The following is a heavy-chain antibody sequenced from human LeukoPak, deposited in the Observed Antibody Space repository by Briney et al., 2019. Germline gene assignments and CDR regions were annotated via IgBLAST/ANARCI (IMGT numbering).Heavy chain of an antibody. J-gene: IGHJ4*02. Sequence: GGSLRLSCAASGCTFSTYWMNWVRQAPGKGPVWVSRVNNHGSRTSYAGSVKGRFTISRDNTKNTLYLQMNSLRAEDTAVYYCERDLKDLLQNYRSTWYPADYWGQGTLVTVSS. CDR3: ERDLKDLLQNYRSTWYPADY. V-gene: IGHV3-74*01. CDR1: GCTFSTYW. CDR2: VNNHGSRT. D-gene: IGHD6-13*01.